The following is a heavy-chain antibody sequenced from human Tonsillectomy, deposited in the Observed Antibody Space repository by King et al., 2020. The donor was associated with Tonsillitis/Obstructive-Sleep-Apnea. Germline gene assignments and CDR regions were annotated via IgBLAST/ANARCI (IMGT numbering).Heavy chain of an antibody. V-gene: IGHV2-5*02. D-gene: IGHD3-10*01. Sequence: HITLKESGPTLVKPTQTLTLTCTFSGFSLSTSGVGVGWIRQPPGKALEWLALIYWDDDKRYSPSLKSRLTTTKDTSKNQVVLTMTNMDPVDTATYYCAHLKTIYGWYYYYYYYMDVWGKGTTVTVSS. CDR1: GFSLSTSGVG. J-gene: IGHJ6*03. CDR3: AHLKTIYGWYYYYYYYMDV. CDR2: IYWDDDK.